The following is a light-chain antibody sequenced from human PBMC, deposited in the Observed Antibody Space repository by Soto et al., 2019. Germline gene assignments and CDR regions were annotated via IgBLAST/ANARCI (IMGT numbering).Light chain of an antibody. CDR3: TSWAANNIPYL. Sequence: QSVLTQPASVSGSPGQSISLSFTGSSSDVGGYNYVSWYQQHPGEAPKLLIYEVTHRPSGVSDRFSGSKSGRTAPLTISGLQTDVEADYYCTSWAANNIPYLFGSGTKATVL. J-gene: IGLJ1*01. CDR1: SSDVGGYNY. CDR2: EVT. V-gene: IGLV2-14*03.